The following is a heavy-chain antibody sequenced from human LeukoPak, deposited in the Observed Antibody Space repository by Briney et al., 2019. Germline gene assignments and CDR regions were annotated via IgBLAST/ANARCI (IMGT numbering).Heavy chain of an antibody. Sequence: GGSLRLSCAASGFTFGSYGMHWVRQAPGKGMEWVAFIRYDGSNKYYADSVKGRFTISRDNSKNTLYLQMNSLRAEDTAVYYCAKDSMWLLDKDGIDYWGQGTLVTVSS. CDR3: AKDSMWLLDKDGIDY. D-gene: IGHD5-12*01. V-gene: IGHV3-30*02. CDR2: IRYDGSNK. CDR1: GFTFGSYG. J-gene: IGHJ4*02.